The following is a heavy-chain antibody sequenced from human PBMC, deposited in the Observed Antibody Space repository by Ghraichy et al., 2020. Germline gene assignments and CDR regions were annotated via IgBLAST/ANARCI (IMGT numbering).Heavy chain of an antibody. CDR2: IYYSGST. Sequence: SETLSLTCTVSGGSISSYYWSWIRQPPGKGLEWIGYIYYSGSTNYNPSLKSRVTISVDTSKNQFSLKLSSVTAAATAVYYCARGNYYDSSGPIDAFDIWGQVTMFTVSS. CDR3: ARGNYYDSSGPIDAFDI. J-gene: IGHJ3*02. V-gene: IGHV4-59*01. CDR1: GGSISSYY. D-gene: IGHD3-22*01.